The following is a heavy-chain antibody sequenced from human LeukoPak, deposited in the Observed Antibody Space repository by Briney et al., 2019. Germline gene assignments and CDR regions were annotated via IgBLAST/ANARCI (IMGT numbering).Heavy chain of an antibody. CDR3: ASSGLRPVAATPYYFDY. D-gene: IGHD2-15*01. V-gene: IGHV1-69*01. J-gene: IGHJ4*02. CDR2: IIPIFGTS. Sequence: SVKVSCKASGGTFSSYAISWVRQAPGQGLEWMGGIIPIFGTSNYAQKFQGRVTITADESTSTAYMELSSLRSEDTAVYYCASSGLRPVAATPYYFDYWGQGTLVTVSS. CDR1: GGTFSSYA.